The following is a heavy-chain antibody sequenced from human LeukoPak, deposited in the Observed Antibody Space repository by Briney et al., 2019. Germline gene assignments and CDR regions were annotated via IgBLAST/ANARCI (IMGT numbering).Heavy chain of an antibody. D-gene: IGHD5-12*01. Sequence: PGRSLRLSCTASGFTFCDYAMSWVRQAPGKGLEWVGFIRSKAYGGTTEYAASVKGRFTISRDDSKSIAYLQMNSLKTEDTAVYYCTAWGGYDTDAFDIWGQGTMVTVSS. CDR1: GFTFCDYA. CDR2: IRSKAYGGTT. V-gene: IGHV3-49*04. J-gene: IGHJ3*02. CDR3: TAWGGYDTDAFDI.